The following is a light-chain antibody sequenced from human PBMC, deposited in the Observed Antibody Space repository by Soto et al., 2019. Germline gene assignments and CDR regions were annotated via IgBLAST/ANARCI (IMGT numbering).Light chain of an antibody. V-gene: IGLV2-14*03. J-gene: IGLJ1*01. Sequence: QSVLTQPASVSGSPGQSITISSTGTSSNVGGYNYVSWYQHHPGKAPKLMIYDVSNRPSGVSNRFSGSKSGNTASLTISGLQPEDEADYYCSSYTTSKTLQIALATETKFTVL. CDR3: SSYTTSKTLQIA. CDR2: DVS. CDR1: SSNVGGYNY.